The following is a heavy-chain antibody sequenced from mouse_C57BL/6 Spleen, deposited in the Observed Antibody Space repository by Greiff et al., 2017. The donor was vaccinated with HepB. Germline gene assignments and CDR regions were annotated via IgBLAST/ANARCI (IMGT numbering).Heavy chain of an antibody. CDR3: ARHDPFYGSNWYFDV. J-gene: IGHJ1*03. V-gene: IGHV5-6*01. D-gene: IGHD1-1*01. Sequence: DVQLVESGGDLVKPGGSLKLSCAASGFTFSSYGMSWVRQTPDKRLEWVATISSGGSYTYYPDSVKGRFTISRDNAKNTLYLQMSSLKSEDTAMYYCARHDPFYGSNWYFDVWGTGTTVTVSS. CDR1: GFTFSSYG. CDR2: ISSGGSYT.